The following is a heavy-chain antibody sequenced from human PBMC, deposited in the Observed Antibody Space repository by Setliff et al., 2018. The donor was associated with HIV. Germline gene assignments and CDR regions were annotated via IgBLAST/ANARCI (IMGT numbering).Heavy chain of an antibody. CDR2: IYYSGST. CDR3: AAGLWFGEFSLWQYWHFDL. V-gene: IGHV4-59*06. CDR1: GGSFSGYY. Sequence: SETLSLTCAVYGGSFSGYYWSWIRQPPGKGLDWIGYIYYSGSTYYNPSLMSRVTISLDTSKNQFSLKLSSVTAADTAVYYCAAGLWFGEFSLWQYWHFDLWGRGTLVTVSS. D-gene: IGHD3-10*01. J-gene: IGHJ2*01.